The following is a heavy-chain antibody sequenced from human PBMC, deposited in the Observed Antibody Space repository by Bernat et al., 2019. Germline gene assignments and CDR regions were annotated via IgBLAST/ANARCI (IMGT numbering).Heavy chain of an antibody. CDR2: INHNGET. CDR1: GGSFSDVY. D-gene: IGHD3-16*01. CDR3: ARGKRWGGSCDP. J-gene: IGHJ5*02. V-gene: IGHV4-34*01. Sequence: QVQLRQWGAGLLKPSETLSLTCGVFGGSFSDVYWSWIRQPPGKGLEWIGEINHNGETYYNPSLETRVTISVDTSKSQFSLRLTSVTAGDTAVYYCARGKRWGGSCDPWGQGTLVTISS.